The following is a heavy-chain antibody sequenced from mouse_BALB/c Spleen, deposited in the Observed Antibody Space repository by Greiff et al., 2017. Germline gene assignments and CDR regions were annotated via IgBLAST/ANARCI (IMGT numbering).Heavy chain of an antibody. J-gene: IGHJ4*01. D-gene: IGHD1-1*01. CDR3: ARDGYYGSSLYAMDY. V-gene: IGHV2-9*02. Sequence: VQGVESGPGLVAPSQSLSITCTVSGFSLTSYGVHWVRQPPGKGLEWLGVIWAGGSTNYNSALMSRLSISKDNSKSQVFLKMNSLQTDDTAMYYCARDGYYGSSLYAMDYWGQGTSVTVSS. CDR2: IWAGGST. CDR1: GFSLTSYG.